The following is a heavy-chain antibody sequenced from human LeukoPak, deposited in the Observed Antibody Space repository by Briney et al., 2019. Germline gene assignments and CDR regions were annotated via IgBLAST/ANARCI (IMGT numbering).Heavy chain of an antibody. Sequence: ASVKVSCKASGYTFTSYAMHWVRQAPGQRLEWMGSINAGNGNTKYSQKFQGRVTITADESTSTAYMELSSLRSEDTAVYYCARGGYSYGSGVIFDYWGQGTLVTVSS. D-gene: IGHD5-18*01. CDR3: ARGGYSYGSGVIFDY. CDR2: INAGNGNT. V-gene: IGHV1-3*01. CDR1: GYTFTSYA. J-gene: IGHJ4*02.